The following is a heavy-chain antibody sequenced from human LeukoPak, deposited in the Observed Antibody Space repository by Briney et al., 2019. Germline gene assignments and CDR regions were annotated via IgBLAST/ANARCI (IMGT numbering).Heavy chain of an antibody. J-gene: IGHJ6*03. D-gene: IGHD6-19*01. CDR3: AREVGRRAGPYSFYYYMDV. CDR1: GGTFISYV. V-gene: IGHV1-69*06. Sequence: GSSVTVSCKASGGTFISYVISWVRQAPGQGLEWMGGIIPIFGTANYAQKFQGRVTITADKSTSTAYMELSSLRSEDTAVYYCAREVGRRAGPYSFYYYMDVWGKGTTVTVSS. CDR2: IIPIFGTA.